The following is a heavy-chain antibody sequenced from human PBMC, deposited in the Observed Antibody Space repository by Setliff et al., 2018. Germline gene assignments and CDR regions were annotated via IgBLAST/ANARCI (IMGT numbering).Heavy chain of an antibody. D-gene: IGHD3-10*01. CDR1: GGSISSSAYY. CDR3: ARVRMVQGYYEFDY. CDR2: IYYSGNT. V-gene: IGHV4-39*07. J-gene: IGHJ4*02. Sequence: SETLSLTCTVSGGSISSSAYYWGWIRQPPGKGLEWIGNIYYSGNTNYNPSLKSRVAMSVDTSKNQFSLKLTSVTAADTAVYYCARVRMVQGYYEFDYWGQGTLVTVSS.